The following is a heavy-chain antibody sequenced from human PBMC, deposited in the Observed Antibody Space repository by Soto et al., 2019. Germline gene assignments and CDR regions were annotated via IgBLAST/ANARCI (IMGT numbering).Heavy chain of an antibody. CDR1: GYTFTAYY. J-gene: IGHJ4*01. D-gene: IGHD4-17*01. Sequence: GASVKVSCKPFGYTFTAYYIHWVRQAPGRGLECVGWVDPRSSATNYAQRFQGRVVMTRDMSVHTVYMELSGLTSDDTAIYYCATDDYGAYAFWAQGTMVTVAS. CDR2: VDPRSSAT. V-gene: IGHV1-2*02. CDR3: ATDDYGAYAF.